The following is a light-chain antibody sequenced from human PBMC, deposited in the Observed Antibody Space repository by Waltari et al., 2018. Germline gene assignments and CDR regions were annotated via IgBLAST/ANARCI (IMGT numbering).Light chain of an antibody. V-gene: IGKV3-11*01. CDR1: QSVGTY. Sequence: EIVLTQSPAILSFSPGERATLSCRASQSVGTYLAGYQQRPGQSPRLLIYDASYRATGIPARFSGSGSETDFTLTISSLQPEDFAVYYCQQRRNWPLTFGGGTRVQI. J-gene: IGKJ4*01. CDR2: DAS. CDR3: QQRRNWPLT.